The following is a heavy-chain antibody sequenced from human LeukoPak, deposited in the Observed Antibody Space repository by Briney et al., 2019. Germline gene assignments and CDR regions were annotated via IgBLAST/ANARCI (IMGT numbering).Heavy chain of an antibody. CDR1: GFGFTNAW. V-gene: IGHV3-15*01. Sequence: GGSLRLSCAASGFGFTNAWMVWVRQAPGKGLEWVCRIKSNIDGGTTDFAAHVKGRFTISRDDLTRTLYLEMKSLKTEDTGVYYCTTDFSHFDFSSGYYSYWGQGSMVTVSS. D-gene: IGHD3-3*01. CDR3: TTDFSHFDFSSGYYSY. CDR2: IKSNIDGGTT. J-gene: IGHJ4*02.